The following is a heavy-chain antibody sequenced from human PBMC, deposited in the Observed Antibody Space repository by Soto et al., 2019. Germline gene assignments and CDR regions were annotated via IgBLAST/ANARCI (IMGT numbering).Heavy chain of an antibody. CDR2: MSSDGSKI. Sequence: QVQLVESGGGAVQPGESLRLSCVASGFDFTYYAMHWVRQAPGKGLESVAVMSSDGSKIRRTDSVKGRFTISRDNSKNTLYLQMNSLRKEDKAVYFCAKDEGVGGTLGLFDYWGQGTLVSVSS. CDR3: AKDEGVGGTLGLFDY. D-gene: IGHD1-26*01. J-gene: IGHJ4*02. CDR1: GFDFTYYA. V-gene: IGHV3-30*18.